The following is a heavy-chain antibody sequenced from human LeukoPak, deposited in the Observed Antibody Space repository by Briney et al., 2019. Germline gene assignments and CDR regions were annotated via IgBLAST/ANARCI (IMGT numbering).Heavy chain of an antibody. CDR3: VRDSVDYYFLH. Sequence: SVKVSCNASGGTLSSFAISCGPEAPGQGLEWMGRIIPILGIANYAQKFQGRVTITADKSTSTAYMELSSLRSGDTAVYYCVRDSVDYYFLHWRQGPLVTVSS. V-gene: IGHV1-69*04. D-gene: IGHD2/OR15-2a*01. J-gene: IGHJ4*02. CDR1: GGTLSSFA. CDR2: IIPILGIA.